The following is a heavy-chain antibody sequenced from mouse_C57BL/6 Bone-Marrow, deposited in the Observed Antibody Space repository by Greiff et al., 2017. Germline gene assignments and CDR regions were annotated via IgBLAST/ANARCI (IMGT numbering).Heavy chain of an antibody. CDR2: FHPYNDDT. Sequence: VQLQQSGAELVKPGASVKMSCKASGYTFTTYPIEWMKQNHGKSLEWIGNFHPYNDDTKYNEKFKGKDTLTVEKSSNTVYLELSRLTSDDSAVYSCARSSTIFSYFAYWGQGTTLTVSS. CDR3: ARSSTIFSYFAY. CDR1: GYTFTTYP. V-gene: IGHV1-47*01. D-gene: IGHD1-1*01. J-gene: IGHJ2*01.